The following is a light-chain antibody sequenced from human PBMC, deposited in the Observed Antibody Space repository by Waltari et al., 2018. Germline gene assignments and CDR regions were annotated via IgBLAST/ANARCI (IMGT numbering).Light chain of an antibody. CDR1: QSVSSN. Sequence: EIVMTQSPATLSVSPGERATLSCRASQSVSSNLAWYQQKPGQAHRLLIYAASTRATGIPSRFSGSGSGTEFTLTISSLQSEDFAVYYCQQYNNWPPWTFGQGTKVEMK. CDR2: AAS. V-gene: IGKV3-15*01. J-gene: IGKJ1*01. CDR3: QQYNNWPPWT.